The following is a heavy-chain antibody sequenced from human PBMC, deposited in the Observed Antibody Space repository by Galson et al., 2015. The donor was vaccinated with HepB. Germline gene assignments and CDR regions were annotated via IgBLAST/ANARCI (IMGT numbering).Heavy chain of an antibody. J-gene: IGHJ5*02. Sequence: SETLSLTCTVSGGSISSYYWSWIRQPPGKGLEWIGYIYYSGSTNYNPSLKSRVIISVDTSKNQFSLKLSSVTAADTAVYYCARSPWKHFSDVRKEDWFDPWGQGTLVTVSS. D-gene: IGHD1-1*01. CDR2: IYYSGST. CDR1: GGSISSYY. CDR3: ARSPWKHFSDVRKEDWFDP. V-gene: IGHV4-59*01.